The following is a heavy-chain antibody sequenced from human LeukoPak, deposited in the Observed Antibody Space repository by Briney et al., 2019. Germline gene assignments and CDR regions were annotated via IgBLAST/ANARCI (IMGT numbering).Heavy chain of an antibody. CDR2: INHSGST. CDR3: ARAPRRYGSGSTHRYHYYGMDV. CDR1: GGSFSGYY. V-gene: IGHV4-34*01. D-gene: IGHD3-10*01. J-gene: IGHJ6*04. Sequence: SETLSLTCAVYGGSFSGYYWSWIRQPPGKGLEWIGEINHSGSTNYNPSLKSRVTISVDTSKNQFSLKLSSVTAADTAVYYCARAPRRYGSGSTHRYHYYGMDVWGKGTTVTVSS.